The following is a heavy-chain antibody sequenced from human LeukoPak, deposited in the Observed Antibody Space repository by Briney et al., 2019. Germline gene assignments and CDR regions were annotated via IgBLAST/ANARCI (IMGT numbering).Heavy chain of an antibody. Sequence: PGGSLRLSCAASGFTFSDYYMSWIRQAPGKGLEWVSHISGDGNAKHYTDSVKGRFTISRDNAKNALYLQMNSLRAEDTAVYFCARDYVYAFDYWGQGTLVTVSS. CDR2: ISGDGNAK. J-gene: IGHJ4*02. CDR3: ARDYVYAFDY. CDR1: GFTFSDYY. V-gene: IGHV3-11*04. D-gene: IGHD2/OR15-2a*01.